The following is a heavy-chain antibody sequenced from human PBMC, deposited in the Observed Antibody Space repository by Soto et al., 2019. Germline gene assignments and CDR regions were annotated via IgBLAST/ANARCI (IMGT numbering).Heavy chain of an antibody. D-gene: IGHD3-3*01. CDR3: ARCPTYYDFWSGYSYYGMDV. Sequence: SVKVSCKASGGTFSSYAISWVRQAPGQGLEWMGGIIPIFGTANYAQKFQGRVTITADESTSTAYTELSSLRSEDTAVYYCARCPTYYDFWSGYSYYGMDVWGQGTTVTVS. CDR1: GGTFSSYA. J-gene: IGHJ6*02. CDR2: IIPIFGTA. V-gene: IGHV1-69*13.